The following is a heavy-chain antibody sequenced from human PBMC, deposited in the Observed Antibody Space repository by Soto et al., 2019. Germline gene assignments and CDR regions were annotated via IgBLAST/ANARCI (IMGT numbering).Heavy chain of an antibody. CDR1: GFTFSSYG. Sequence: AVGSLRLSCAASGFTFSSYGMHWVRQAPGKGLEWVAVIWYDGSNKYYADSVKGRFTISRDNSKNTLYLQMNSLRAGDTAVYYCARSNYDILTGYSNDYYFDYWGQGTLVTVSS. CDR3: ARSNYDILTGYSNDYYFDY. D-gene: IGHD3-9*01. J-gene: IGHJ4*02. V-gene: IGHV3-33*01. CDR2: IWYDGSNK.